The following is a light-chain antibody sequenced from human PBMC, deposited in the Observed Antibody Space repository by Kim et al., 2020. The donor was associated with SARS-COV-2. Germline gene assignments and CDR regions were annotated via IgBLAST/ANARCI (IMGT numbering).Light chain of an antibody. V-gene: IGKV1-27*01. CDR3: QKYNSAPFT. Sequence: ASVGDRVTITCRASQGVGTYLAWYQQRPGRVPQLLIYAASTLQSGVSSRFSGSGSGTDFTLTISSLQPEDVATYFCQKYNSAPFTFGPGTKVDLK. J-gene: IGKJ3*01. CDR2: AAS. CDR1: QGVGTY.